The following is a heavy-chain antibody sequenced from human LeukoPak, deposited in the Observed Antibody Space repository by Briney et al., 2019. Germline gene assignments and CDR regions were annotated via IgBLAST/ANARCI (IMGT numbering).Heavy chain of an antibody. V-gene: IGHV1-8*01. Sequence: ASVKVSCKASGYSFTNYDINWVRQATGQGLEWMGWMNPNSGNTGYAQKFQGRVTMTRNTSISTAYMELSSLRSEDTAVYYCARMYCGGDCYSDYWGQGTLVTVSS. CDR2: MNPNSGNT. J-gene: IGHJ4*02. CDR1: GYSFTNYD. CDR3: ARMYCGGDCYSDY. D-gene: IGHD2-21*02.